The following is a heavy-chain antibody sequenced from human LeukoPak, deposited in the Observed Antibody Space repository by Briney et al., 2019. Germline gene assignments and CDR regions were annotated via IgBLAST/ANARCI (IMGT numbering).Heavy chain of an antibody. J-gene: IGHJ4*02. D-gene: IGHD1-26*01. V-gene: IGHV4-4*02. CDR2: VHLSGAS. Sequence: PSGTLSLTCAVPGGSILTTNWWSWVRQPPGKGLEWIGEVHLSGASNYNPSLKSRVNVSIDKSKNQLSLELTSVTAADTAIYYCTRESGAFSPFGFWGQGTLVTVSS. CDR1: GGSILTTNW. CDR3: TRESGAFSPFGF.